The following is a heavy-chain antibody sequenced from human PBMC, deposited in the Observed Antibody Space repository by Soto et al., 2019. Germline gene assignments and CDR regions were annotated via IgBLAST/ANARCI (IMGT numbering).Heavy chain of an antibody. J-gene: IGHJ6*02. CDR3: ARGGYGMDV. Sequence: GSTKYNPSLKRRVTISIDTSKNQFSLKLSSVTAADTAVYYCARGGYGMDVWGQGTTVTVSS. V-gene: IGHV4-59*09. CDR2: GST.